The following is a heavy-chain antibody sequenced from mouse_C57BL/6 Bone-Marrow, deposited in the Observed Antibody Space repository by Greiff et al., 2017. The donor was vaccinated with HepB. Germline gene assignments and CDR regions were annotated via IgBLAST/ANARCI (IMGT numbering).Heavy chain of an antibody. CDR2: INPGSGGT. J-gene: IGHJ3*01. CDR3: ARSQLRPFAY. D-gene: IGHD3-2*02. Sequence: QVQLKESGAELVRPGTSVKVSCKASGYAFTNYLIEWVKQRPGQGLEWIGVINPGSGGTNYNEKFKGKATLTADKSSSTAYMQLSSLTSEDSAVYFCARSQLRPFAYWGQGTLVTVSA. V-gene: IGHV1-54*01. CDR1: GYAFTNYL.